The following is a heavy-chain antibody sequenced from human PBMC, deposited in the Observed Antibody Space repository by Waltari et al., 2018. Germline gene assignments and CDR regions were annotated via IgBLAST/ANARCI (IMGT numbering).Heavy chain of an antibody. CDR1: DVSISTAFYY. CDR3: ARGAGHYKPFDS. Sequence: HLQLQESGPELVKPSETLSLTCTVSDVSISTAFYYWGWIRQPPGKGLAWIGSVYYDGYTYYNASLKSGLTISLDTSKNQFSLKLTSVTAADTAVYYCARGAGHYKPFDSWGQGTLVTVSS. CDR2: VYYDGYT. V-gene: IGHV4-39*07. D-gene: IGHD4-4*01. J-gene: IGHJ4*02.